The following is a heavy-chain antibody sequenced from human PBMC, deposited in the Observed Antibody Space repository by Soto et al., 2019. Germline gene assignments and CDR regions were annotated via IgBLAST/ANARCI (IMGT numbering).Heavy chain of an antibody. D-gene: IGHD1-1*01. V-gene: IGHV4-30-2*01. CDR3: ARLSAAYNYFFDY. J-gene: IGHJ4*02. CDR2: IYHTGST. Sequence: SLCPSCAVSGASISSGGYSWSWIRQPPGKGLEWIGYIYHTGSTYYNPSLKSRVTISVDKSKNQFSLRLNSVTAADTAVYFCARLSAAYNYFFDYWGQGTLVTVYS. CDR1: GASISSGGYS.